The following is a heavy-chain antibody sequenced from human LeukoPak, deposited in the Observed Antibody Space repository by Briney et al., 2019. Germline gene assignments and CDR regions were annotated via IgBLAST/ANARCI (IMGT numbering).Heavy chain of an antibody. CDR1: GGSISSYY. Sequence: SETLSLTCTVSGGSISSYYWSWIRQPPGKGLEWIGHIYYSGSTNYNPSLKSRVTISVDTSKNQFSLKLSSVTAADTAVYYCARYYDSSGYYANFDYWGQGTLVTVSS. J-gene: IGHJ4*02. D-gene: IGHD3-22*01. V-gene: IGHV4-59*01. CDR2: IYYSGST. CDR3: ARYYDSSGYYANFDY.